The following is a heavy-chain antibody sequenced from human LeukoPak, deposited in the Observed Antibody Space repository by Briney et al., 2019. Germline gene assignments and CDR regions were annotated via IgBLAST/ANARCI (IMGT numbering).Heavy chain of an antibody. V-gene: IGHV4-59*01. CDR3: ARFGGYSSFAFDI. J-gene: IGHJ3*02. Sequence: PSETLSLTCTVSGGSISSYYWSWIRQPPGKGLEWIGYIYYSGSTNYNPSLKSRVTISVDTSKNQFSLKLSSVTAADTAVYYCARFGGYSSFAFDIWGQGTMVTVSS. CDR2: IYYSGST. D-gene: IGHD6-13*01. CDR1: GGSISSYY.